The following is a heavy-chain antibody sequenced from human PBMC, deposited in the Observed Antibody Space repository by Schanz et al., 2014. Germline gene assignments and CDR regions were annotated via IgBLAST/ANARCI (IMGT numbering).Heavy chain of an antibody. Sequence: AQLVESGGGVVQPGGSLRLSCVASGFTFSTYAMSWVRQASGKGLEWVSFISASGDSTSYADSVKGRFTISRDNSKNTLYLQMNSLRVEDTAVYYCAKVAPAATYLDSWGLGTLVTVSS. D-gene: IGHD2-2*01. CDR1: GFTFSTYA. CDR3: AKVAPAATYLDS. J-gene: IGHJ4*02. V-gene: IGHV3-23*04. CDR2: ISASGDST.